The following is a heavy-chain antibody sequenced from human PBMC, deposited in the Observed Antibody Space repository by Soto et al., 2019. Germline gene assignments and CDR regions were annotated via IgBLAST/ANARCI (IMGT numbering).Heavy chain of an antibody. J-gene: IGHJ4*02. CDR3: ASGIQLWLRRINNGYSG. CDR1: GGTFSTYA. D-gene: IGHD5-18*01. CDR2: IIPMFGTA. V-gene: IGHV1-69*12. Sequence: QFQLVQSGAEVKKPESSVKVSCKAPGGTFSTYAISWVRQAPGQGLEWMGGIIPMFGTANYAQRFQDRVTITADESTTTVYMELSSLRSEDTAVYFCASGIQLWLRRINNGYSGWGQGTLVTVSS.